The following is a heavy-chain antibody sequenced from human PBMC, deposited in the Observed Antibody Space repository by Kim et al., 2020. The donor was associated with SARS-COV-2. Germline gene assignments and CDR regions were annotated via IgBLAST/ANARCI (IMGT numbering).Heavy chain of an antibody. J-gene: IGHJ6*02. CDR2: ISSSSSYI. D-gene: IGHD2-2*01. CDR1: GFTFSSYS. V-gene: IGHV3-21*01. Sequence: GGSLRLSCAASGFTFSSYSMNWVRQAPGKGLEWVSSISSSSSYIYYADSVKGRFTISRDNAKNSLYLQMNSLRAEDTAVYYCARGWGPLPAARGWASYYYGMDVWGQGTTVTVSS. CDR3: ARGWGPLPAARGWASYYYGMDV.